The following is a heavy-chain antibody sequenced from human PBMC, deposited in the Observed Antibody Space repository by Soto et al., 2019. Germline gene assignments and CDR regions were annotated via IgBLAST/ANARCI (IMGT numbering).Heavy chain of an antibody. CDR3: ARVFGELVWFGELYNWFDP. CDR1: GYTFTSYD. D-gene: IGHD3-10*01. J-gene: IGHJ5*02. Sequence: ASVKVSCKASGYTFTSYDINWVRQATGQGLEWMGWMNPNCGNTGYAQKFQGRVTMTRNRYISTAYMELSRLRSEDAAVYYCARVFGELVWFGELYNWFDPWGQGTLVTVSS. V-gene: IGHV1-8*01. CDR2: MNPNCGNT.